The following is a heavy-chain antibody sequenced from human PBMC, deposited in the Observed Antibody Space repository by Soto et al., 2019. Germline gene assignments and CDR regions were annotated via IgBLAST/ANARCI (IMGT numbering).Heavy chain of an antibody. V-gene: IGHV4-59*01. CDR2: IYYSGST. CDR3: ARVSGDFWSGYSNWFDP. Sequence: SETLSLTCTVSGGSISSYYWSWIRQPPGKGLEWIGYIYYSGSTNYNPSLKSRVTISVDTSKNQFSLKLSSVTAADTAVYYCARVSGDFWSGYSNWFDPWGQGTLVTVSS. J-gene: IGHJ5*02. CDR1: GGSISSYY. D-gene: IGHD3-3*01.